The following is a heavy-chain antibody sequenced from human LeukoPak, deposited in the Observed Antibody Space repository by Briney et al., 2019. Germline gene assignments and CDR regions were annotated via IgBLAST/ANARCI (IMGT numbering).Heavy chain of an antibody. CDR1: GFTFSSYG. CDR2: ISYDGSNK. CDR3: TSPLARRGATYYFDY. J-gene: IGHJ4*02. Sequence: GGSLRLSCAASGFTFSSYGMHWVRQAPGKGLEWVAIISYDGSNKYYADSVKGRFTISRDNSKNTLYLQMNSLKTEDTAVYYCTSPLARRGATYYFDYWGQGTLVTVSS. D-gene: IGHD1-26*01. V-gene: IGHV3-30*03.